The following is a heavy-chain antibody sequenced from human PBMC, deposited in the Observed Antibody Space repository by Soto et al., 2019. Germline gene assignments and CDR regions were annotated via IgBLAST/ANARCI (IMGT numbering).Heavy chain of an antibody. CDR1: PGSISSSY. V-gene: IGHV4-59*01. CDR2: VAYSGTT. Sequence: QVQLQESGPGLVKPSETLTLTCTVSPGSISSSYWSWIRQPPGRGLEWIGHVAYSGTTKYNPSLKSRGSISVSTSKRQLSLRLTSVTAADTAVYYCAREAQDYYFDHWGQGILVTVSS. J-gene: IGHJ5*02. CDR3: AREAQDYYFDH. D-gene: IGHD1-26*01.